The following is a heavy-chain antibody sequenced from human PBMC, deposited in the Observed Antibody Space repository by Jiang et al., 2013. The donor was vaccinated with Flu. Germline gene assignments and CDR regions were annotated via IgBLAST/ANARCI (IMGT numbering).Heavy chain of an antibody. CDR1: GDSLSRNSGA. CDR3: ARDMSRGSGYYYYYNGMDV. D-gene: IGHD3-22*01. CDR2: TYYRSQWYN. V-gene: IGHV6-1*01. J-gene: IGHJ6*02. Sequence: SQTLSLTCAVSGDSLSRNSGAWNWVRQSPSRGLEWLGRTYYRSQWYNDYAPSVKSRIAINPDTSKNQFSLQLNSVTPEDTAVYYCARDMSRGSGYYYYYNGMDVWGQGPIGHCLL.